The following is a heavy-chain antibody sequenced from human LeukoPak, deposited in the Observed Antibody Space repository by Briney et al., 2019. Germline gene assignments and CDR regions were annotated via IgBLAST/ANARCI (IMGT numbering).Heavy chain of an antibody. Sequence: PGGSLRLSCAASGFTFSSYGMHWVRQAPGKGLEWVAVISYDGSNKYYADSVKGRFTISRDNSKNTLYLQMNSLRAEDTAVYYCARGGGQVPFDYWGQGTLVTVSS. J-gene: IGHJ4*02. V-gene: IGHV3-30*03. D-gene: IGHD2-15*01. CDR2: ISYDGSNK. CDR1: GFTFSSYG. CDR3: ARGGGQVPFDY.